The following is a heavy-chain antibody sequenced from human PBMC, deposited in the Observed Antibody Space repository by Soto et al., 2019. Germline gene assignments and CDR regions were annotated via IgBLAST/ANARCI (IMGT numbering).Heavy chain of an antibody. CDR1: GFTFRQYG. CDR3: VRGWGSLIHLSCLDI. D-gene: IGHD3-16*01. J-gene: IGHJ3*02. Sequence: QVQLVESGGGVFQPGTSLRLSCAASGFTFRQYGMHWVRQAPGKGLDWVAVIFYDGTEKYYADSVKGRFTISRDNPGNRVYLRMNSLRAEDTAVYYCVRGWGSLIHLSCLDIWGQGTTVVVSS. CDR2: IFYDGTEK. V-gene: IGHV3-33*01.